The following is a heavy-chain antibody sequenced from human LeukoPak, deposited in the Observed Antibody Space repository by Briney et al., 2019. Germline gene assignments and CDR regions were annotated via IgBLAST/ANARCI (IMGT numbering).Heavy chain of an antibody. D-gene: IGHD1-26*01. Sequence: PSETLSLTCTLSGGSISGHYWSWIPQPPGKGLEWIWFVSYSGYSNYNLSLNGRVTISLDTYKSQFSLSLNSVTAADTAVYFCARGGASSRYFGYWGQGTLVTVSS. J-gene: IGHJ4*02. V-gene: IGHV4-59*11. CDR2: VSYSGYS. CDR3: ARGGASSRYFGY. CDR1: GGSISGHY.